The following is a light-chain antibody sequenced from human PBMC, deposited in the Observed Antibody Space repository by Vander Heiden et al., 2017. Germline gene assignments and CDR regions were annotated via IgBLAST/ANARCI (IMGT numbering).Light chain of an antibody. J-gene: IGKJ4*01. V-gene: IGKV4-1*01. CDR1: QSFLYSSNNKNS. CDR3: QQDDNTPIT. CDR2: WAS. Sequence: DSVMTQSPDSLPVSPGERATINCKSSQSFLYSSNNKNSLACSQQKPGQPPKLLTYWASTRESGVPDRYSGRGSATAFTLTIIIPQATDMAVSYSQQDDNTPITSGGGTKVEIK.